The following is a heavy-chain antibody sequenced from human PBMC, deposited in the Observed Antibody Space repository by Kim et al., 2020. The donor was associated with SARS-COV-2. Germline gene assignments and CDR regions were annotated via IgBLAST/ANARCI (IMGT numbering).Heavy chain of an antibody. CDR2: IYHSGST. CDR3: ARDRAQFGSKGAFDI. CDR1: GGSISSSNW. J-gene: IGHJ3*02. D-gene: IGHD2-15*01. V-gene: IGHV4-4*02. Sequence: SETLSLTCAVSGGSISSSNWWSWVRQPPGKGLEWIGEIYHSGSTNYNPSLKSRVTISVDKSKNQFSLKLSSVTAADTAVYYCARDRAQFGSKGAFDIWGQGTMVTVSS.